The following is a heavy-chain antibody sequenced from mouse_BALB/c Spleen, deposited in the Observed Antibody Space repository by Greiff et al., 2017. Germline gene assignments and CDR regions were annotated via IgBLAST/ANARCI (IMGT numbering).Heavy chain of an antibody. V-gene: IGHV3-2*02. Sequence: ESGPGLVKPSQSLSLTCTVTGYSITSYYAWNWIRQFPGNKLEWMGYISYSGSTSYNPSLKSRISITRDTSKNQFFLQLNSVTTEDTATYYCADGNLDYWGQGTTLTVSS. CDR2: ISYSGST. CDR1: GYSITSYYA. D-gene: IGHD2-1*01. CDR3: ADGNLDY. J-gene: IGHJ2*01.